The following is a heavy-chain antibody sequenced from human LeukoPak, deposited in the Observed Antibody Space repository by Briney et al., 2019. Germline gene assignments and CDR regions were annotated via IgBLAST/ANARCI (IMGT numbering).Heavy chain of an antibody. CDR3: AKVLNPLLRYYFDY. CDR1: GFTFISYA. V-gene: IGHV3-23*01. CDR2: ISGSGGST. Sequence: GGSLRLSCAASGFTFISYAMSWVRQAPGKGLEWVSAISGSGGSTYYADSVKGRFTISRDNSKNTLYLQMNSLRAEDTAVYYCAKVLNPLLRYYFDYWGQGNLVTVSS. J-gene: IGHJ4*02. D-gene: IGHD2-2*02.